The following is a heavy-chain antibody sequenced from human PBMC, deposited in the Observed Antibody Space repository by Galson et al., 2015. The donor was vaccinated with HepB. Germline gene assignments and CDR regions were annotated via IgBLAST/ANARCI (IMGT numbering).Heavy chain of an antibody. D-gene: IGHD3-3*01. Sequence: SLRLSCAAAGFTFSSYGMHWVRQAPGKGLEWVAVIRYDGSKKYYEDSVKGRFTISRDNSKNTLYLQMNSLRAEDTAVYYCARQTNYDFWSGYLDYWGQGSLVTVSS. CDR2: IRYDGSKK. V-gene: IGHV3-33*01. J-gene: IGHJ4*02. CDR3: ARQTNYDFWSGYLDY. CDR1: GFTFSSYG.